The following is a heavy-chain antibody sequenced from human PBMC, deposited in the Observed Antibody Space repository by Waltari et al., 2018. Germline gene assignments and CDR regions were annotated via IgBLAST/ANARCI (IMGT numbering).Heavy chain of an antibody. D-gene: IGHD3-10*01. CDR2: IIPSFGTA. J-gene: IGHJ6*04. V-gene: IGHV1-69*01. Sequence: QVQLVQSGAEVKKPGASVKVSCKASGYTFTSYDINWVRQAPGKGLEWMGGIIPSFGTANYAQKFQGRVTITTDEATSTAYMELSSLRSEDTAVYYCARGERGEDVWGKGTTVTVSS. CDR1: GYTFTSYD. CDR3: ARGERGEDV.